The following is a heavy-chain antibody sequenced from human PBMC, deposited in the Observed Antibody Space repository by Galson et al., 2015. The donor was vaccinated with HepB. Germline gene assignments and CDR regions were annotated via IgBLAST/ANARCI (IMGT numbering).Heavy chain of an antibody. CDR2: ISAYNGNT. CDR3: ARDSSGSGYYDWFDP. V-gene: IGHV1-18*04. J-gene: IGHJ5*02. Sequence: SVKVSCKASGSTFTSYGISWVRQAPGQGLEWMGWISAYNGNTNYAQKLQGRVTMTTDTSTSTAYVELRSLRSDDTAVYYCARDSSGSGYYDWFDPWGQGTLVTVSS. D-gene: IGHD3-22*01. CDR1: GSTFTSYG.